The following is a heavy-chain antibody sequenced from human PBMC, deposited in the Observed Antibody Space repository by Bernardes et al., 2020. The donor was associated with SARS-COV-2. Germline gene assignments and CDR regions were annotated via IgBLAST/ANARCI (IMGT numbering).Heavy chain of an antibody. Sequence: GWSLILSCAASGFTFSSYAMSWVRQAPGQGLEWVSGISGSGDRQNYAGSVKGRFTISRDTYKSTLYLQMKSLRAEDTAVYFCAKVRDSGYLVPFDYWGQGTLVT. J-gene: IGHJ4*02. V-gene: IGHV3-23*01. CDR1: GFTFSSYA. CDR3: AKVRDSGYLVPFDY. D-gene: IGHD3-22*01. CDR2: ISGSGDRQ.